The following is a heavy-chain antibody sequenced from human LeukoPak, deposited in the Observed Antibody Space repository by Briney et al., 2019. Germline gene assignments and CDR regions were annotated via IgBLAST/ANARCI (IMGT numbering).Heavy chain of an antibody. CDR2: IYYSGST. V-gene: IGHV4-39*01. D-gene: IGHD3-22*01. CDR3: ARLLSQSGYYATPYNWFDP. Sequence: PSETLSLTCTVSGGSISSSSYYWGWIRQPPGKGLEWIGSIYYSGSTYYNPSLKSRVTISVDTSKNQFSLKLSSVTAAGTAVYYCARLLSQSGYYATPYNWFDPWGQGTLVTVSS. J-gene: IGHJ5*02. CDR1: GGSISSSSYY.